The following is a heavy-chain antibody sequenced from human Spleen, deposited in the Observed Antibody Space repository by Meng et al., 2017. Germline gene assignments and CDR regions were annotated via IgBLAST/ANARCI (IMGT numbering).Heavy chain of an antibody. J-gene: IGHJ3*02. V-gene: IGHV3-33*08. CDR1: GFTFSTYG. D-gene: IGHD5-18*01. CDR2: IWYDGTIK. Sequence: GESLKISCAASGFTFSTYGMHWVRQAPGKGLEWVSVIWYDGTIKYYADSVKGRFTISRDNSENTLYLQMNSLEVEDTAVYYCARGGLYSYGPDDGFNIWGPGTMVTVSS. CDR3: ARGGLYSYGPDDGFNI.